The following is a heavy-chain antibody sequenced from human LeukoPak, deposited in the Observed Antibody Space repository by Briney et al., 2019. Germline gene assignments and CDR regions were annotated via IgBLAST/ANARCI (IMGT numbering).Heavy chain of an antibody. CDR2: ISGSGDTT. CDR3: AKRPSSYGSSTPNWFDP. V-gene: IGHV3-23*01. J-gene: IGHJ5*02. CDR1: GFTFSSYA. D-gene: IGHD3-16*02. Sequence: PGESLRLSCAASGFTFSSYAMGWVRQAPGKGLEWVSAISGSGDTTYYADSVKGRFTISRDNSKNTLSLQMHSLRAEDTAVYYCAKRPSSYGSSTPNWFDPWGQGTLVTVSS.